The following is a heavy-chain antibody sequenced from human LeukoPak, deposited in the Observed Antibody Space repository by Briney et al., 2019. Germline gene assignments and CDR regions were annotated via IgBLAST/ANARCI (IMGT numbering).Heavy chain of an antibody. CDR3: ATGIVATTASDY. D-gene: IGHD5-12*01. CDR2: INPNSGGT. J-gene: IGHJ4*02. V-gene: IGHV1-2*02. Sequence: ASVKVSCKASGYTSTGYYMHWVRQAPEQGLEWMGWINPNSGGTNYAQKFQGRVTMTRDTSISTAYMELSRLRSDDTAVYYCATGIVATTASDYWGQGTLVTVSS. CDR1: GYTSTGYY.